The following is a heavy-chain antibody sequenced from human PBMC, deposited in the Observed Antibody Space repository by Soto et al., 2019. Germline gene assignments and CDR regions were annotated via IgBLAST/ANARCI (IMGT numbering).Heavy chain of an antibody. D-gene: IGHD2-15*01. Sequence: EVQVLESGGGLVQPGGSLRLSCEGSGFTVSSHAMTWIRQAPGKGPEWVSTITADGGTYYADSVKGRFAMSRDTSESKLYLQMTSLGAEDTAAYYCAPHVSCSGGSCQYDAFAIRGQGAMVTFSS. J-gene: IGHJ3*02. V-gene: IGHV3-23*01. CDR1: GFTVSSHA. CDR2: ITADGGT. CDR3: APHVSCSGGSCQYDAFAI.